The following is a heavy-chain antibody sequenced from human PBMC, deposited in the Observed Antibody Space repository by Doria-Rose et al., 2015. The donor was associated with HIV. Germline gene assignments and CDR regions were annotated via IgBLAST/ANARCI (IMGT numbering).Heavy chain of an antibody. D-gene: IGHD1-26*01. Sequence: SSSTISWVRQAPGQGLEWMGRIIPILDIVNYALRFQGRVTITADESTSTAYMELSSLRSEDTAIYYCASQWERSSFDYRGQGTLVTVSS. V-gene: IGHV1-69*02. CDR1: SSST. CDR3: ASQWERSSFDY. J-gene: IGHJ4*02. CDR2: IIPILDIV.